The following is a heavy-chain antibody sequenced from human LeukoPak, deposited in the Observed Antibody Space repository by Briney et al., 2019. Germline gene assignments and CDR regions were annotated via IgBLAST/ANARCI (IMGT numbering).Heavy chain of an antibody. J-gene: IGHJ5*02. CDR2: TYYRSTWYN. CDR1: GDSVSSNSVT. V-gene: IGHV6-1*01. D-gene: IGHD2-2*01. CDR3: ARRLTQYDCFDP. Sequence: PSQTLSLTCAISGDSVSSNSVTWNWIWQSPSRGLEWLGRTYYRSTWYNDYAVSVRGRITVNPDTSKNQFSLHLNSVTPEDTAVYYCARRLTQYDCFDPWGQGILVTVSP.